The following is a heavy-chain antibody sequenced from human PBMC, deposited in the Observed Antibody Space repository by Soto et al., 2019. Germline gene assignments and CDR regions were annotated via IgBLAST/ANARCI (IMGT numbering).Heavy chain of an antibody. D-gene: IGHD4-4*01. CDR2: INSDGSST. CDR3: ASQGQGLSNYVNY. Sequence: GGSLRLSCAASGFTFSSYWMHWVRQAPGKGLVWVSRINSDGSSTSYADSVKGRFTISRDNAKNSLYLQMNSLRAEDTAVYYCASQGQGLSNYVNYWGQGTLVTVSS. CDR1: GFTFSSYW. J-gene: IGHJ4*02. V-gene: IGHV3-74*01.